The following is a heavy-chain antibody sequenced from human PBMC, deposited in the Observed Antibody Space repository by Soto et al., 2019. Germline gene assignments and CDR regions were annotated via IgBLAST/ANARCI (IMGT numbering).Heavy chain of an antibody. V-gene: IGHV1-69*01. D-gene: IGHD3-3*01. CDR2: IIPIFGTA. Sequence: QVQLVQSGAEVKKPGSSVKVSCKASGGTFSSYAISWVRQAPGQGLEWMGGIIPIFGTANYAQKFQGRVTITADESTSTAYMELSSLRSEDTAVYYCARAHSWSVYYIEGGGWFDPWGQGTLVTVSS. CDR3: ARAHSWSVYYIEGGGWFDP. CDR1: GGTFSSYA. J-gene: IGHJ5*02.